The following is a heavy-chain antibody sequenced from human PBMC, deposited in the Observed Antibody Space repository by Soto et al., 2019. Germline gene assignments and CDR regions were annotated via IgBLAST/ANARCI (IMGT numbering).Heavy chain of an antibody. V-gene: IGHV3-23*01. CDR3: AKDKMEQWLVGGYYDY. CDR1: GFTFSSHA. J-gene: IGHJ4*02. CDR2: TIDSGGRS. Sequence: PGGSLRLSCAASGFTFSSHAMSWVRQAPGKGLEWVSSTIDSGGRSYHADSVRGRFTISRDNSKNTLYLQMNSLRADDTAIYYCAKDKMEQWLVGGYYDYWGQGALVTVS. D-gene: IGHD6-19*01.